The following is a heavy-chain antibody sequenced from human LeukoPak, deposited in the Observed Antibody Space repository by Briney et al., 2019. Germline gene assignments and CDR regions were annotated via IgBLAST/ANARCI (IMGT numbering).Heavy chain of an antibody. V-gene: IGHV3-23*01. Sequence: GGSLRLSCAASGFTFSSNAMSWVRQAPGKGLEWVSGISGSGDSTYDADSVKGRFTISRDNSKNTLFLQMNSLRAEDTAVYYCAKGPNSSGWYLIDYWGQGTLVTVSS. D-gene: IGHD6-19*01. CDR1: GFTFSSNA. CDR3: AKGPNSSGWYLIDY. CDR2: ISGSGDST. J-gene: IGHJ4*02.